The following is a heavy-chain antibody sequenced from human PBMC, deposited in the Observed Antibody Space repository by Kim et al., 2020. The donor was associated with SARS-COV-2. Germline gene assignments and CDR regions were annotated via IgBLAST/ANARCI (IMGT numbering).Heavy chain of an antibody. CDR1: GFTFSSYA. J-gene: IGHJ4*02. CDR2: ISYDGSNK. D-gene: IGHD3-22*01. CDR3: ARGGPDYYDSSGYYYVDY. V-gene: IGHV3-30-3*01. Sequence: GGSLRLSCAASGFTFSSYAMHWVRQAPGKGLEWVAVISYDGSNKYYADSVKGRFTISRDNSKNTLYLQMNSLRAEDTAVYYCARGGPDYYDSSGYYYVDYWGQGTLGTVSS.